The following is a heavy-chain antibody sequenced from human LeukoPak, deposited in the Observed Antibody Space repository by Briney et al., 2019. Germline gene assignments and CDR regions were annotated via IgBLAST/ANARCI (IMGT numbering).Heavy chain of an antibody. CDR1: GYTFTSYG. D-gene: IGHD2-2*02. V-gene: IGHV1-18*01. Sequence: ASVKVSCKASGYTFTSYGISWVRQAPGQGLEWMGWISAYNGNTNYAQKLQGRVTMTTDTSTSTAYMELRSLRSDDTAVYYCARDFLGYCSSTSCYTHWFDPWGQGTLVTVSS. J-gene: IGHJ5*02. CDR2: ISAYNGNT. CDR3: ARDFLGYCSSTSCYTHWFDP.